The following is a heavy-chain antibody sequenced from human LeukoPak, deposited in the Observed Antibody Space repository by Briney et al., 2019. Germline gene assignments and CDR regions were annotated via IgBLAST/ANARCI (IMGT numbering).Heavy chain of an antibody. CDR3: ARGRNSVYYFNVVAPSYFDY. CDR2: INPNSGGT. Sequence: ASVKVSCKASGYTFTGYYMQWVRQAPGQGHEWMGRINPNSGGTNYAQKFQGRVTMTRVTSINTAYMDLSRLRSDDTAVYYCARGRNSVYYFNVVAPSYFDYWGQGTLVTVSS. V-gene: IGHV1-2*06. D-gene: IGHD3-22*01. CDR1: GYTFTGYY. J-gene: IGHJ4*02.